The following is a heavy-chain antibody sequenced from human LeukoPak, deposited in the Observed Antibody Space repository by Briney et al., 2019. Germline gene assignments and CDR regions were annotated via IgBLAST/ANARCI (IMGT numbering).Heavy chain of an antibody. CDR1: GYTFTSYG. V-gene: IGHV1-18*01. Sequence: GASVKVSCKASGYTFTSYGISWVRQAPGQGLEWMGWISAYNGNTNYAQKLQGRVTMTTDTSTSTAYMELSSLRSDDTAVYYCARESGSYFGTDRQFDYWGQGTLVTVSS. D-gene: IGHD1-26*01. CDR3: ARESGSYFGTDRQFDY. J-gene: IGHJ4*02. CDR2: ISAYNGNT.